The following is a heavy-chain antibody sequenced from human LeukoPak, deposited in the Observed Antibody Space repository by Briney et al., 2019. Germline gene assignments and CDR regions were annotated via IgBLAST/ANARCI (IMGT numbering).Heavy chain of an antibody. V-gene: IGHV4-59*01. CDR1: GGSISRYY. D-gene: IGHD6-13*01. J-gene: IGHJ4*02. Sequence: SETLSLTCTVSGGSISRYYWSWIRQPPGKGLEWIGYIYYSGSTNYNPSLKSRVTISVDTSKNQFSLKLSSVTAADTAVYYCARVSSSWYVDYFDYWGQGTLVTVSS. CDR2: IYYSGST. CDR3: ARVSSSWYVDYFDY.